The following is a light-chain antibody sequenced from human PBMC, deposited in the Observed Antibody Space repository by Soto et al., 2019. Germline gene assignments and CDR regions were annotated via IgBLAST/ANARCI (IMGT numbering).Light chain of an antibody. J-gene: IGLJ7*01. V-gene: IGLV1-44*01. CDR2: VDN. CDR3: AAWGANRDLL. CDR1: YSNIGRYP. Sequence: QSVLIQPPSASGTPGQTVTISCSGDYSNIGRYPVNWYQQVPGMAPRLLIYVDNQRPSGVPARFSASRSGASASLAISGLQSADEADYYCAAWGANRDLLFGGGTRLTVL.